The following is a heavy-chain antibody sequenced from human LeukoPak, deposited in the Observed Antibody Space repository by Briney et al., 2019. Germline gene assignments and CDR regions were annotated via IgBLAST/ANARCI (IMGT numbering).Heavy chain of an antibody. CDR3: ARGERRGYSSGWYVRGFDY. CDR2: IIPIFGTA. J-gene: IGHJ4*02. V-gene: IGHV1-69*13. D-gene: IGHD6-19*01. Sequence: SVKASCKASGGTFSSYAISWVRQAPGQGLEWMGGIIPIFGTANYAQKFQGRVTITADESTSTAYMELSSLRSEDTAVYYCARGERRGYSSGWYVRGFDYWGQGTLVTVSS. CDR1: GGTFSSYA.